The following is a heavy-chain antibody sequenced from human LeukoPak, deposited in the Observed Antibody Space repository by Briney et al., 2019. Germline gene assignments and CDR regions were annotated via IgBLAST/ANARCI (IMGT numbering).Heavy chain of an antibody. V-gene: IGHV3-30*18. CDR2: ISYDGSNK. Sequence: GRSLRLSCAASGFTFSSYGMHWVRQAPGKGLEWVAVISYDGSNKYYADSVKGRFTISRDNSKNTLYLQMNSLRAEDTAVYYCAKGGGYSYGTAGIFDYWGQGTRVTVSS. D-gene: IGHD5-18*01. CDR3: AKGGGYSYGTAGIFDY. CDR1: GFTFSSYG. J-gene: IGHJ4*02.